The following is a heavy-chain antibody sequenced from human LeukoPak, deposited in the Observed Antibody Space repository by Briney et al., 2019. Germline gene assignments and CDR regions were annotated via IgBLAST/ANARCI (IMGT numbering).Heavy chain of an antibody. V-gene: IGHV1-18*01. CDR1: GYTFTSYG. CDR3: ARVPYYDILTGYSGP. Sequence: ASVKVSCKASGYTFTSYGISWVRQAPGRGLEWMGWISAYNGNTNYAQKLQGRVTMTTDTSTSTAYMELRSLRSDDTAVYYCARVPYYDILTGYSGPWGQGTLVTVSS. CDR2: ISAYNGNT. J-gene: IGHJ5*02. D-gene: IGHD3-9*01.